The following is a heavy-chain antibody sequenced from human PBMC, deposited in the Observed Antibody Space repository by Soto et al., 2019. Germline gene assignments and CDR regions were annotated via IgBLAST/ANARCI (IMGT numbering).Heavy chain of an antibody. J-gene: IGHJ5*02. Sequence: EVQLVESGGGLVKPGGSLRLSCAASGFTFSSYSMNWVRQAPGKGLEWVSSISSSSSYIYYADSVKGRFTISRDNAKNSLYLQMNSLRAEDTAVYYCARAVDHLRDDYDYIWGRYRHTNWFDPWGQGTLVTVSS. D-gene: IGHD3-16*02. CDR1: GFTFSSYS. CDR2: ISSSSSYI. CDR3: ARAVDHLRDDYDYIWGRYRHTNWFDP. V-gene: IGHV3-21*01.